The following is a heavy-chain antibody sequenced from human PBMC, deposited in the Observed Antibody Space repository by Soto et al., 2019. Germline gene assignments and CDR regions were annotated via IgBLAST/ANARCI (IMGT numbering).Heavy chain of an antibody. CDR1: GDSVSSNSAA. D-gene: IGHD3-22*01. Sequence: PSQTLSLTCAISGDSVSSNSAAWNWIRQSPSRGLEWLGRTYYRSKWYNDYAVSVKSRITINPDTSKNQFSLQLNSVTPEDTAVYYCAREAYGNYYDSSGYFYYFDYWGQGTLVTVSS. CDR3: AREAYGNYYDSSGYFYYFDY. V-gene: IGHV6-1*01. CDR2: TYYRSKWYN. J-gene: IGHJ4*02.